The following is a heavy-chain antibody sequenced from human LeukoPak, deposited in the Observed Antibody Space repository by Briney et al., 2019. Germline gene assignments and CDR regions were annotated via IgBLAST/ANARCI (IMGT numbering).Heavy chain of an antibody. J-gene: IGHJ3*02. V-gene: IGHV4-59*01. Sequence: SETLSLTCTVSGGSISSYYWSWIRQPPGKGLEWIGYIYYSGSTNYNPSLKSRVTISVDTSMNQFSLKLSSVTAADTAVYYCAREKEAFDIWGQGTMVTVSS. CDR1: GGSISSYY. CDR2: IYYSGST. CDR3: AREKEAFDI.